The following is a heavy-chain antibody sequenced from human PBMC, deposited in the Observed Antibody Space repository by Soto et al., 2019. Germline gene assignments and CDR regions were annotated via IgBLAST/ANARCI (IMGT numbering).Heavy chain of an antibody. CDR2: ISGSGGST. J-gene: IGHJ4*02. V-gene: IGHV3-23*01. Sequence: HPGGSLRLSCAASGFTFSSYAMSWVRQAPGKGLEWVSAISGSGGSTYYADSVKGRFTISRDNSKNTLYLQMNSLRAEDTAVYYCAKGSILRNIVVPAAIDYWGQGTLVTVSS. CDR1: GFTFSSYA. D-gene: IGHD2-2*01. CDR3: AKGSILRNIVVPAAIDY.